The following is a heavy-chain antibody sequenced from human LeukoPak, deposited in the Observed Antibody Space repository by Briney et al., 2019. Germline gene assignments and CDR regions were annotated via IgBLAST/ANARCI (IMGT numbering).Heavy chain of an antibody. CDR1: GFTFSSYA. CDR3: VKEGYCSGGSCYPRVDY. J-gene: IGHJ4*02. V-gene: IGHV3-64D*06. D-gene: IGHD2-15*01. Sequence: GGSLRLSCSASGFTFSSYAMHWVRQAPGKGLEYVSAISSNGGSTYYADSVKGRSTISRDNSKNTLYLQMSSLRAEDTAVYYCVKEGYCSGGSCYPRVDYWGQGTLVTVSS. CDR2: ISSNGGST.